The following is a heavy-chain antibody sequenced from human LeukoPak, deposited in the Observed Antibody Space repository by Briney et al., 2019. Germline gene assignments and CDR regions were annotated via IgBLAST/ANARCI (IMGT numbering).Heavy chain of an antibody. CDR1: EFTFSNYA. Sequence: GGSLRLSCAASEFTFSNYAMSWVRQAPGKGLEWVSVISGSGGTTYYADSVKGRFTISRDNSKNTLYLQMNSLRAEDTAAYYCAKIRGLIVGGSYFDYWGQGTLVTVSS. CDR2: ISGSGGTT. CDR3: AKIRGLIVGGSYFDY. J-gene: IGHJ4*02. D-gene: IGHD2-21*01. V-gene: IGHV3-23*01.